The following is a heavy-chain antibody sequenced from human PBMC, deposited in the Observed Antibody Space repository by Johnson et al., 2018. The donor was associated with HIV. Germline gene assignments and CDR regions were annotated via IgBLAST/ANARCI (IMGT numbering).Heavy chain of an antibody. D-gene: IGHD1-26*01. V-gene: IGHV3-7*05. J-gene: IGHJ3*02. Sequence: VQLVESGGGLVQPGGSLRLSCAASGFTFINYWMTWVRQAPGKGQEWVANRKQDGSEKYYVDYVKGRFTISRDNAKNSLYLQMSSLRAEDTALYYCASLSGSYAPAFDIWGQGTVVTVSS. CDR1: GFTFINYW. CDR2: RKQDGSEK. CDR3: ASLSGSYAPAFDI.